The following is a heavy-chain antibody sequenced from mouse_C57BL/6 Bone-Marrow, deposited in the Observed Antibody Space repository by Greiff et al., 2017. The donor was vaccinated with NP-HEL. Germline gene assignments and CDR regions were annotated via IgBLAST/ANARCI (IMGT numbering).Heavy chain of an antibody. Sequence: VQLQQPGAELVMPGASVKLSCKASGYTFTSYWMHWVKQRPRQGLEWIGEIDPSDSYTNYNQKFKGKSTLTVDKSSSTAYMQLSSLTSEDSAVYYCARPYGSSYGDYYAMDYWGQGTSVTVSS. CDR2: IDPSDSYT. V-gene: IGHV1-69*01. D-gene: IGHD1-1*01. J-gene: IGHJ4*01. CDR3: ARPYGSSYGDYYAMDY. CDR1: GYTFTSYW.